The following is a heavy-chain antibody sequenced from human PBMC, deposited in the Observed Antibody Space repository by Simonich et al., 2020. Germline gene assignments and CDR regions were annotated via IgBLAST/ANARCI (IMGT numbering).Heavy chain of an antibody. Sequence: QVQLVPSGAEVKKPGASVKVSCKASGYTFTRYGISWVRQSPGQGLEWMGWISAYNGNTNYAQKLQGRVTMTTDTSTSTAYMELRSLRADDTAVYYWARASRGTWWYYYFDYWGQGTLVTVSS. CDR2: ISAYNGNT. CDR1: GYTFTRYG. J-gene: IGHJ4*02. CDR3: ARASRGTWWYYYFDY. D-gene: IGHD2-15*01. V-gene: IGHV1-18*01.